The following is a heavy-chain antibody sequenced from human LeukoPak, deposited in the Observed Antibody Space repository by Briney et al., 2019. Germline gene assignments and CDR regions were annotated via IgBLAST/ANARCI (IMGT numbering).Heavy chain of an antibody. J-gene: IGHJ5*02. V-gene: IGHV3-7*01. CDR1: GFTFNSYW. CDR2: IKKDGSEK. D-gene: IGHD3-16*01. Sequence: GGSLRLSCAASGFTFNSYWMSWVRQAPGKGLEWVANIKKDGSEKNYVDSVKGRFTISRDDAKNSLYLQMDSLRAEDTAVYYCARFISLGAWGQGTLVTVSS. CDR3: ARFISLGA.